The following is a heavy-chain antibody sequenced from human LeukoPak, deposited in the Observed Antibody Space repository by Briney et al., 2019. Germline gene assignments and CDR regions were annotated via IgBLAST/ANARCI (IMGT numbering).Heavy chain of an antibody. CDR2: IIPILGIA. CDR1: GGTFSSYT. J-gene: IGHJ5*02. Sequence: SVKVSCKASGGTFSSYTISWVRQAPGQGLEWMGRIIPILGIANYVQKLRGRVTITADKSTSTAYMELSSLRSEDTAVYYCARDRYCSSTSCYLDSGAFDPWGQGTLVTVSS. D-gene: IGHD2-2*01. V-gene: IGHV1-69*04. CDR3: ARDRYCSSTSCYLDSGAFDP.